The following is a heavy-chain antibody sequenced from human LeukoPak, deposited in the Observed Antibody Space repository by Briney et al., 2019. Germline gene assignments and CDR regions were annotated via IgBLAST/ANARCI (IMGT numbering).Heavy chain of an antibody. J-gene: IGHJ6*03. V-gene: IGHV4-59*01. D-gene: IGHD1-1*01. CDR2: VDNTGST. Sequence: PSETLSLTCSVSGVSISSYYWTWLRQPPGKGLEGLGYVDNTGSTYFNPSLNGRISISRDPTKNLFSLRLRSVTAADTAVYFCARGRVSSSTWYSTYYYYFYMDVWGKGTTVTVSS. CDR3: ARGRVSSSTWYSTYYYYFYMDV. CDR1: GVSISSYY.